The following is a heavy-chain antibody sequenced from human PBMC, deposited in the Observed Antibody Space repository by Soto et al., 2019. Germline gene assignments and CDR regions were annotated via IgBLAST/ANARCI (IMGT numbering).Heavy chain of an antibody. J-gene: IGHJ6*02. Sequence: EVQLVESGGGLVQPGGSLRLSCAASGFTFSTYWMHWVRQAPGTGLEWVSRIKGDGSSTSYADSVKGRFTISRDNAKNTLYLQMISLGAEDTAVYWCARGIRNYYGVDVWGQGTTVTVSS. CDR3: ARGIRNYYGVDV. CDR1: GFTFSTYW. V-gene: IGHV3-74*01. CDR2: IKGDGSST.